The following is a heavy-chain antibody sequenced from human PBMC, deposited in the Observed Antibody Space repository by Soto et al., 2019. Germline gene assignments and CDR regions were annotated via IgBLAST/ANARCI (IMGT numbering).Heavy chain of an antibody. CDR1: GGSISSSSYY. Sequence: SETLSLTCTVSGGSISSSSYYWGWIRQPPGKGLEWIGSIYYSGSTYYNPSLKSRVTISVDTSKNQFSLKLGSVTAADTAVYYCARQGYSYGFVDYWGQGTLVTVSS. J-gene: IGHJ4*02. CDR3: ARQGYSYGFVDY. D-gene: IGHD5-18*01. CDR2: IYYSGST. V-gene: IGHV4-39*01.